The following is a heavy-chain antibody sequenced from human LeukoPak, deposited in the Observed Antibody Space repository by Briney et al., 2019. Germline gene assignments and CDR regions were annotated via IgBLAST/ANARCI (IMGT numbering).Heavy chain of an antibody. CDR2: IYGGGST. J-gene: IGHJ4*02. V-gene: IGHV3-53*01. CDR1: GFTASSKY. CDR3: ARTVVAARTYYCDY. D-gene: IGHD2-15*01. Sequence: PGGSLRLACAASGFTASSKYMTWVRQAPGKGLEWVSLIYGGGSTDYADSVKGRFTISRDNSKNTLYLQMNSLRAEDTAVYYCARTVVAARTYYCDYWGQGTLVTVSS.